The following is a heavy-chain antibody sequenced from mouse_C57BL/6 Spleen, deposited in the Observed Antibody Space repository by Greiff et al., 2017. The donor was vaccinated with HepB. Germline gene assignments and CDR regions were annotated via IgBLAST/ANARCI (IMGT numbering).Heavy chain of an antibody. CDR3: ASYGSSYAMDY. Sequence: EVQRVESGGGLVKPGGSLKLSCAASGFTFSDYGMHWVRQAPEKGLEWVAYISSGSSTIYYADTVKGRFTISRDNAKNTLFLQMTSLRSEDTAMYYCASYGSSYAMDYWGQGTSVTVSS. J-gene: IGHJ4*01. CDR1: GFTFSDYG. D-gene: IGHD1-1*01. CDR2: ISSGSSTI. V-gene: IGHV5-17*01.